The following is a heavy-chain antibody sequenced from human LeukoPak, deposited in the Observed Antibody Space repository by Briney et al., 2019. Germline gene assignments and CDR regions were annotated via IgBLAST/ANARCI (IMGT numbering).Heavy chain of an antibody. J-gene: IGHJ5*02. Sequence: ASVTVSCKASGYTFTGYYMHWVRQAPGQGLEWMGWINPNSGGTNYAQKFQGRVTMTRDTSISTAYMELSRLRSDDTAVYYCARVGDGYNYNSWFDPWGQGTLVTVSS. CDR3: ARVGDGYNYNSWFDP. CDR1: GYTFTGYY. CDR2: INPNSGGT. V-gene: IGHV1-2*02. D-gene: IGHD5-24*01.